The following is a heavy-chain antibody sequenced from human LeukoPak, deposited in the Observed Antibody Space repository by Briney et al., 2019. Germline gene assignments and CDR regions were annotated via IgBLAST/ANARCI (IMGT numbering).Heavy chain of an antibody. CDR1: GFTFSSYD. V-gene: IGHV3-30*14. CDR2: ISYDGSNK. J-gene: IGHJ4*02. D-gene: IGHD3-10*01. CDR3: ATPGYASGSYYRD. Sequence: GGSLRLSCAASGFTFSSYDMHWVRQAPGKGLEWVAVISYDGSNKYYADSVKGRFTISRDTYKNTMYLQMNGLRAEDTAVYYCATPGYASGSYYRDWGQGILVTVSS.